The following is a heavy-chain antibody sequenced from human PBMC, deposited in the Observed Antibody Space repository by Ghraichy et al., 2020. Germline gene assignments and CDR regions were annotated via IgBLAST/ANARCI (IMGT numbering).Heavy chain of an antibody. CDR2: IKQDGSEK. CDR3: ARGQISAGGGLDGFDI. V-gene: IGHV3-7*03. J-gene: IGHJ3*02. CDR1: GFTSSSYW. Sequence: GESLNISCAASGFTSSSYWMNWVRQAPGKGLEWVANIKQDGSEKYYVDSVKGRFTISRDNAKNSLYLQMNSLRAEDTAVYYCARGQISAGGGLDGFDIWGQGTMVTVSS. D-gene: IGHD6-13*01.